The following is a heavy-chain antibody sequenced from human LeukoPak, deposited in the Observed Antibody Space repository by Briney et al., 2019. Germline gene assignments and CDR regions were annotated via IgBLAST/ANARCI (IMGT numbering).Heavy chain of an antibody. CDR1: GFTFISYT. CDR2: ISGSSNYI. D-gene: IGHD2-21*01. CDR3: ARDESGDNDAFDI. Sequence: PGGPLRLSCAASGFTFISYTMNWVRLAPGKGLEWVSSISGSSNYIYYADSVKGRFTISRGNAKNSLYLQMNSLRVEDTAVYYCARDESGDNDAFDIWGQGTMVTVSS. J-gene: IGHJ3*02. V-gene: IGHV3-21*01.